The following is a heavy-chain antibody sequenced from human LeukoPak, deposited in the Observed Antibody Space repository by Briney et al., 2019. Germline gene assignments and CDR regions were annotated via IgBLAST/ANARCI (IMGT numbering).Heavy chain of an antibody. CDR3: TRDLGVDTTMIFFDY. Sequence: ASVKVSCKASGYTFTSYGISWVRQAPGQGLEWMGWISAYNGNKNYVQMFQGRVTMTTDTSTSTAYMELTSLRSDDTAMYYCTRDLGVDTTMIFFDYWGQGTLVTVSS. J-gene: IGHJ4*02. V-gene: IGHV1-18*01. CDR2: ISAYNGNK. D-gene: IGHD5-18*01. CDR1: GYTFTSYG.